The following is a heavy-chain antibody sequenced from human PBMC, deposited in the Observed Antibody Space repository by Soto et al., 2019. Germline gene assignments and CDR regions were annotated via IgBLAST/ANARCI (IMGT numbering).Heavy chain of an antibody. CDR1: GGSISSSGHY. CDR2: IFYTGNT. CDR3: ARLRDGYNHVNFDY. V-gene: IGHV4-31*03. D-gene: IGHD5-12*01. Sequence: TSETLSLTCTVSGGSISSSGHYWSWIRQHPGKGLEWIGYIFYTGNTYYNPSLKSRLIISVDTSKNQFSLKLSSVTAADTAVYYCARLRDGYNHVNFDYWGQGTLVTAPQ. J-gene: IGHJ4*02.